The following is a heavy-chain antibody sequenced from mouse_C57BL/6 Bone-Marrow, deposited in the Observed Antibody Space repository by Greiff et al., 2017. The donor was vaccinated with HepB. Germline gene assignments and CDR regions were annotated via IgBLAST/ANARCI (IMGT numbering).Heavy chain of an antibody. D-gene: IGHD1-1*01. CDR1: GYTFTDYN. CDR3: ARFPIYYYGSSFFYYFDD. V-gene: IGHV1-22*01. J-gene: IGHJ2*01. CDR2: INPNNGGT. Sequence: EVQLQQSGPELVKPGASVKMSCKASGYTFTDYNMHWVKQSHGKSLEWIGYINPNNGGTSYNQKFKVKATLTVNKSSSTAYMELRSLTSEDSAVYYCARFPIYYYGSSFFYYFDDWGQGTTLTVSS.